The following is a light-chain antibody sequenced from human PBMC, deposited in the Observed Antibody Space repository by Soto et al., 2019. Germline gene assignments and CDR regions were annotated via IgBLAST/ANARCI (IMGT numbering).Light chain of an antibody. Sequence: NFMLTQPHSVSESPGKTVTISCTRLSGSIANNYVQWYQQRPGSAPTSVIYEDNQRPSGVPDRFSGSIDSSSNSATLTISGLKTEDEADYYCQSYESSYWVFGGGTKVTVL. J-gene: IGLJ3*02. CDR2: EDN. CDR3: QSYESSYWV. CDR1: SGSIANNY. V-gene: IGLV6-57*03.